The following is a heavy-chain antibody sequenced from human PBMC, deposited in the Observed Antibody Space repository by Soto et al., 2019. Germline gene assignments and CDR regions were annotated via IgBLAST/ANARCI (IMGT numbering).Heavy chain of an antibody. Sequence: GGSLRLSCAASGFSFSSYAMIWVRQAPGKGLEWVSAVGDDADYTYYADSVKGRFTISRDNSKNTLYLQMNSLRAEDTAIYYCAKDEYSGYGYYFDYWGQGTLVTVSS. D-gene: IGHD5-12*01. CDR1: GFSFSSYA. V-gene: IGHV3-23*01. CDR3: AKDEYSGYGYYFDY. CDR2: VGDDADYT. J-gene: IGHJ4*02.